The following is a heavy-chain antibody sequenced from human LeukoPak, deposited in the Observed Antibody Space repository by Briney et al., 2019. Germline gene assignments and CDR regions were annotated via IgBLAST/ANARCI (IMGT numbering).Heavy chain of an antibody. CDR3: AKIWGSWYFGD. J-gene: IGHJ4*02. V-gene: IGHV3-23*01. D-gene: IGHD3-16*01. Sequence: HPGGSLRLSCAASGFTFSSYAMSWVRQAPGKGLEWISAISGSGGSTYYADSVKGRFTISRDNSKNTLYLQMNSLRAEDTAVYYCAKIWGSWYFGDWGRGTLVTVSS. CDR1: GFTFSSYA. CDR2: ISGSGGST.